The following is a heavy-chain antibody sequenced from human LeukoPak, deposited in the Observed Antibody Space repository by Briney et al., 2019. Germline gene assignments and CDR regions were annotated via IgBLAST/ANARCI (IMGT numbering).Heavy chain of an antibody. V-gene: IGHV4-39*07. CDR2: IYYSGST. Sequence: PSETLSLTCTVSGGSISSSSYYWGWIRQPPGKGLEWIGSIYYSGSTYYNPSLKSRVTISVDTSKNQFSLKLSSVTAADTAVYYCARDSMIPDWYFDLWGRGTLVTVSS. J-gene: IGHJ2*01. CDR3: ARDSMIPDWYFDL. CDR1: GGSISSSSYY. D-gene: IGHD2/OR15-2a*01.